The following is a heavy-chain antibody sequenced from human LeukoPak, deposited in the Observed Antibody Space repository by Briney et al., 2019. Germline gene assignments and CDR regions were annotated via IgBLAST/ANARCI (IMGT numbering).Heavy chain of an antibody. CDR3: ARDRVTMLRGVMRKVGPDY. CDR1: GYTFTGYY. Sequence: ASVKVSRKASGYTFTGYYIHWVRQAPGQGLEYMGWINPNSGVTDYAQKFQGRVTMTRDTSISTAYMELRRLRSDDTAVYYCARDRVTMLRGVMRKVGPDYWGQGTLVTVSS. D-gene: IGHD3-10*01. V-gene: IGHV1-2*02. CDR2: INPNSGVT. J-gene: IGHJ4*02.